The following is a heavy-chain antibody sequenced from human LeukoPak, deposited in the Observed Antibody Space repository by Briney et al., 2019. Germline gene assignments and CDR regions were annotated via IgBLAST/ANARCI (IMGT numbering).Heavy chain of an antibody. D-gene: IGHD5-12*01. CDR1: GVTFSNYS. V-gene: IGHV3-30*03. CDR2: ISSNGNDK. CDR3: TTKVLCRSSGDDYDD. J-gene: IGHJ4*02. Sequence: GGSLRLSCAASGVTFSNYSMHWVRQAPGKGLEWVALISSNGNDKLYGDSVKGRFTISRDDSKSTLYLQMNSLRVEDSAVYYCTTKVLCRSSGDDYDDWGQGTLVTVSS.